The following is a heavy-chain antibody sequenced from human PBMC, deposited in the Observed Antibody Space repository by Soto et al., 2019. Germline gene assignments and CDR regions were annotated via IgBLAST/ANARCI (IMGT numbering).Heavy chain of an antibody. CDR3: ARARAPLVRDAFDI. Sequence: QVQLVQSGAEVKKPGSSVKVSCKASGGTFSSYAISWVRQAPGQGLEWMGGIIPIFGTANYAQKFQGRVMITADKSTSTAYMELSSLRSEDTAVYYCARARAPLVRDAFDIWGQGTMVTVSS. D-gene: IGHD6-13*01. CDR1: GGTFSSYA. J-gene: IGHJ3*02. V-gene: IGHV1-69*06. CDR2: IIPIFGTA.